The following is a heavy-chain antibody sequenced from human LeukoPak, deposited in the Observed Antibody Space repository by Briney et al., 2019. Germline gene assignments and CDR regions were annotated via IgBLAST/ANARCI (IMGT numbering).Heavy chain of an antibody. CDR3: ARVLRYDFWSAYYFDY. J-gene: IGHJ4*02. D-gene: IGHD3-3*01. CDR2: NSGSGGST. CDR1: GFTFSNYA. Sequence: GGSLRLSCAASGFTFSNYAMSWARQAPGKGLEWVSANSGSGGSTYYADSVKGRFTISRDNSKNTLYLQMNSLRSDDTAVYYCARVLRYDFWSAYYFDYWGQGTLVTVSS. V-gene: IGHV3-23*01.